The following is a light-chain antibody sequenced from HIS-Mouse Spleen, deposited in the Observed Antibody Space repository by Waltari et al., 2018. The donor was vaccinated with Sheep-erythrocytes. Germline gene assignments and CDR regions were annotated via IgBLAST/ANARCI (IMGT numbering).Light chain of an antibody. CDR1: ALPKQY. V-gene: IGLV3-25*03. Sequence: SYELTQPPSVSMSPGQTARITCTGDALPKQYAYWYQQKPGQAPVLVIYKDNERPSGIPERFSGSSSGTTVTLTISGVQAEDEADYYCCSYAGSSTLVFGGGTKLTVL. CDR2: KDN. CDR3: CSYAGSSTLV. J-gene: IGLJ2*01.